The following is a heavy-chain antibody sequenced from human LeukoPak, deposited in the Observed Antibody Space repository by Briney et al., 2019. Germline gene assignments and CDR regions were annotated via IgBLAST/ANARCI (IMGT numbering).Heavy chain of an antibody. V-gene: IGHV3-33*03. J-gene: IGHJ4*02. CDR3: AKDNMDTSSCLDY. CDR1: GFTFSDYG. CDR2: IWFDGSET. Sequence: GRSLRLSCAASGFTFSDYGMHWVRQAPGKGLEWVAVIWFDGSETYYADSVMGRFTISRDKSKNTLFLQMNSLRADDTAVYYCAKDNMDTSSCLDYWGQGTLVTVSS. D-gene: IGHD5-18*01.